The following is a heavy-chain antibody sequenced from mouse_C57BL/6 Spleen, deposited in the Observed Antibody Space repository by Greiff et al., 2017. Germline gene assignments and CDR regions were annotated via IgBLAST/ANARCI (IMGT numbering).Heavy chain of an antibody. V-gene: IGHV2-2*01. CDR1: GFSLTSYG. J-gene: IGHJ4*01. Sequence: QVQLQQSGPGLVQPSQSLSITCTVSGFSLTSYGVHWVRQSPGKGLEWLGVIWSGGSTDYNAAVISRLSISNDNSKSQVFFKMNSLQADDTAIYYCARRGSSYYAMDYWGQGTSVTVSS. CDR2: IWSGGST. D-gene: IGHD1-1*01. CDR3: ARRGSSYYAMDY.